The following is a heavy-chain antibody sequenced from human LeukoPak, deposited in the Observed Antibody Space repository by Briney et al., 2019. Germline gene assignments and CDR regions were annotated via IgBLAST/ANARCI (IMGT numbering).Heavy chain of an antibody. CDR3: AGGSGWYKTPNYFDY. D-gene: IGHD6-19*01. CDR2: FYSGGST. J-gene: IGHJ4*02. CDR1: GFAGSNNY. V-gene: IGHV3-53*01. Sequence: PGGSLIPPFAASGFAGSNNYMSWVRQAPAKGLEWVVGFYSGGSTYYAHSVKGRFNISRDNSKNTLYLQMNSLRAEDTAVYYCAGGSGWYKTPNYFDYWGQGTLVTVSS.